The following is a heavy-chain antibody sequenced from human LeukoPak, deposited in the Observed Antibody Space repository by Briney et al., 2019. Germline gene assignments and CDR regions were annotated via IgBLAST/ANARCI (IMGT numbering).Heavy chain of an antibody. CDR1: GGSVSSGSYY. Sequence: SETLSLTCTVSGGSVSSGSYYWSWIRQPPGKGLEWIGYIYYSGSAKYNPSLKSRVTISVDTSKNQFSLRLTSVTAADTAVYYCARGFGDWGLSWFDPWGQGTLVTVSS. D-gene: IGHD3-10*01. CDR3: ARGFGDWGLSWFDP. J-gene: IGHJ5*02. V-gene: IGHV4-61*01. CDR2: IYYSGSA.